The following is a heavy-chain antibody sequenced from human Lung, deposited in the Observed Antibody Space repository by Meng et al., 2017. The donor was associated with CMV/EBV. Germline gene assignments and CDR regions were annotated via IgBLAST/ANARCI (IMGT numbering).Heavy chain of an antibody. CDR1: GFTSSTYA. CDR3: ARDHYSISSYLGHYAMDV. V-gene: IGHV3-23*01. CDR2: ISGSGGTT. Sequence: GGSLRLXCTLSGFTSSTYAMSWVRQAPGKGLEWVSVISGSGGTTIYADSVKGRFTISRDNYMNSLILQMNSLRADDTAVYYWARDHYSISSYLGHYAMDVWXQGXTVTVSS. J-gene: IGHJ6*01. D-gene: IGHD6-6*01.